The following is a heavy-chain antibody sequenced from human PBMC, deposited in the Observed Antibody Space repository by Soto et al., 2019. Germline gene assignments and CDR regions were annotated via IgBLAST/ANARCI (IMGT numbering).Heavy chain of an antibody. CDR3: AREPLSIKSGGFDY. D-gene: IGHD5-12*01. V-gene: IGHV4-59*01. Sequence: SETLSLTCTVSGGSISSYYWSWIRQPPGKGLEWIGYIYYSGSTNYNPSLKSRVTISVDTSKNQFSLKLSSVTAADTAVYYCAREPLSIKSGGFDYWGQGTLVTVSS. CDR1: GGSISSYY. J-gene: IGHJ4*02. CDR2: IYYSGST.